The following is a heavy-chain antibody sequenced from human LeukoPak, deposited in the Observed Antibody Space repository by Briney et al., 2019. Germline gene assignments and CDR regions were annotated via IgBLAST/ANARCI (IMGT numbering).Heavy chain of an antibody. CDR1: GYTLTELS. V-gene: IGHV1-24*01. CDR2: FDPEDGET. J-gene: IGHJ6*02. CDR3: ARDLSMVRGVPYGMDV. Sequence: ASVKVSCKVSGYTLTELSMHWVRQAPGKGLEWMGGFDPEDGETIYAQKFQGRVTMTEDTSTDTAYMELSSLRSEDTAVYYCARDLSMVRGVPYGMDVWGQGTTVTVSS. D-gene: IGHD3-10*01.